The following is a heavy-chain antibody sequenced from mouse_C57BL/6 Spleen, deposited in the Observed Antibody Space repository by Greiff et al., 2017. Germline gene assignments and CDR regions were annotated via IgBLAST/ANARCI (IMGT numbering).Heavy chain of an antibody. CDR2: IHPNSGST. V-gene: IGHV1-64*01. J-gene: IGHJ2*01. CDR3: ANHYGSSGY. CDR1: GYTFTGYW. Sequence: QVQLQQPGAELVKPGASVKLSCKASGYTFTGYWMHWVKQRPGQGLEWIGMIHPNSGSTNYNEKFKGKATLTVDKSTRTAYMQLSSLTSEDSAVYYRANHYGSSGYWGQGTTLTVSS. D-gene: IGHD1-1*01.